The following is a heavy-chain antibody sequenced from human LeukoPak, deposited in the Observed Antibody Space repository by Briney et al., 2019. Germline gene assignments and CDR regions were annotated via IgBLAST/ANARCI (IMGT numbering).Heavy chain of an antibody. J-gene: IGHJ4*02. CDR3: ARLDIVVVRAAVDY. Sequence: PSETLSLTCTVSGGSISSGSYYWGWIRQPPGKGLEWIVNISYSGGTYYNPSLKSRVTISVDTSKNQFSLKLSSVTAADTAVYYCARLDIVVVRAAVDYWGQGTLVTVSS. V-gene: IGHV4-39*01. CDR1: GGSISSGSYY. CDR2: ISYSGGT. D-gene: IGHD2-2*01.